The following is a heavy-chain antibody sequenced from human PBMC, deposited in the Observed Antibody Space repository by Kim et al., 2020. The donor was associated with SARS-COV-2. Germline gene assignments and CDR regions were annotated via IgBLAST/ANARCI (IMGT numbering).Heavy chain of an antibody. Sequence: SETLSLTCTVSGGSISSYYWSWIRQPPGKGLEWFGYIYYSGITNYNPSLMSRVTMSVDTSKSQFSLKLSSVTAADTAVYYCATQIGTTGTTWGQGTLVTVSS. CDR1: GGSISSYY. V-gene: IGHV4-59*13. J-gene: IGHJ4*02. CDR2: IYYSGIT. CDR3: ATQIGTTGTT. D-gene: IGHD1-1*01.